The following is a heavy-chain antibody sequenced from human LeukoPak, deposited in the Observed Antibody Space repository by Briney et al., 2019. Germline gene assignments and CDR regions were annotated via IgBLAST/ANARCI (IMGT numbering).Heavy chain of an antibody. CDR3: ARGEGSGWYSDY. CDR2: IISSGSTI. J-gene: IGHJ4*02. V-gene: IGHV3-48*03. Sequence: GGSLRLSCAVSGFTFSSYEMNWVRQAPGKGLEGVSYIISSGSTIYYADSVKGRFTISRDNAKNSLYLQMPRLRAEDTAVYYCARGEGSGWYSDYWGQGTLVTVSS. D-gene: IGHD6-19*01. CDR1: GFTFSSYE.